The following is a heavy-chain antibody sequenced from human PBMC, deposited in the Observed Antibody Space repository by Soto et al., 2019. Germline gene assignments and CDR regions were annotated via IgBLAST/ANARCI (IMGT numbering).Heavy chain of an antibody. CDR1: GFTFSSFG. Sequence: PGGSLRLSCAASGFTFSSFGMHWVRQAPGKGLEWVAVISYDGSNIYYADSVKGRFTISGDNSKNTLYLRMNSLRAEDTAVYHCVRDRDLDRDIVHGEFWGQGTLVTVPS. V-gene: IGHV3-30*03. CDR3: VRDRDLDRDIVHGEF. CDR2: ISYDGSNI. D-gene: IGHD5-18*01. J-gene: IGHJ4*01.